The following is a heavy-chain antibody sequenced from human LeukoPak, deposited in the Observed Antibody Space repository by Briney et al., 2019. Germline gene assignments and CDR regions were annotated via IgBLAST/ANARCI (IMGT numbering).Heavy chain of an antibody. V-gene: IGHV4-4*07. D-gene: IGHD3-10*01. CDR3: ARGGQYGSGSYYTYYYYGMDV. J-gene: IGHJ6*02. CDR1: GGSINSYY. Sequence: SETLSLTCTVSGGSINSYYWSWIRQPAGKGLEWIGRIYTSGSTNYNPSLKSRVTMSVDTSKNQFSLKLSSVTAADTAVYYCARGGQYGSGSYYTYYYYGMDVWGQGTTDTVSS. CDR2: IYTSGST.